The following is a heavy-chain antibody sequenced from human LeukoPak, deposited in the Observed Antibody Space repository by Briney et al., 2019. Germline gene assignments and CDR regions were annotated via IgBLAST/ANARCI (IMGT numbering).Heavy chain of an antibody. Sequence: SETLSLTCTVSGGSISSGGYYWSWIRQHPGKGLEWIGYIYYSGSTYYNPSLKSRVTISVDTSKNQFSLKLSSVTAADTAVYYCARQGQRRLQLVEVPGAFDIWGQGTMVTVSS. J-gene: IGHJ3*02. CDR3: ARQGQRRLQLVEVPGAFDI. V-gene: IGHV4-31*03. D-gene: IGHD5-12*01. CDR1: GGSISSGGYY. CDR2: IYYSGST.